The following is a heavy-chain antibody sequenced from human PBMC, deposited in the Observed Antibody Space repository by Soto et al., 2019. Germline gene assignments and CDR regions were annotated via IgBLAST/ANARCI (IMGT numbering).Heavy chain of an antibody. Sequence: ASVKVSCKASGYTFTSYGISWVRQAPGQGLEWMGWISADNVNTNYAQKLQGKVTMTTDTSTSTAYMELRSLRSDDTAVYYCARDMYHDILTGYRPPHAFDIWGQGTMVTVSS. CDR2: ISADNVNT. CDR3: ARDMYHDILTGYRPPHAFDI. J-gene: IGHJ3*02. D-gene: IGHD3-9*01. CDR1: GYTFTSYG. V-gene: IGHV1-18*01.